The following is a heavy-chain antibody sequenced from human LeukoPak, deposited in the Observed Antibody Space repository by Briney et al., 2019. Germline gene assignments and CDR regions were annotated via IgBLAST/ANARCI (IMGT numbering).Heavy chain of an antibody. CDR1: GGSFSGYY. D-gene: IGHD3-22*01. Sequence: SETLSLTCAVYGGSFSGYYWSWIRQPPGKGLEWIGEINHSGSTNYNPSLKSRVTISVDTSKNQFSLKLSSVTAADTAVYYCARGRKYYYDSSGYYYEGDYWGQGTLVTVSS. J-gene: IGHJ4*02. CDR2: INHSGST. CDR3: ARGRKYYYDSSGYYYEGDY. V-gene: IGHV4-34*01.